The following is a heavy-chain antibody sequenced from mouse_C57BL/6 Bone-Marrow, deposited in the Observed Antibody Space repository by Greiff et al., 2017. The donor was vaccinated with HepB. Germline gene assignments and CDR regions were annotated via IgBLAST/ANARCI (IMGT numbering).Heavy chain of an antibody. CDR1: GYTFTSYW. J-gene: IGHJ2*01. CDR2: IDPSDSYT. V-gene: IGHV1-59*01. CDR3: ARWVFDY. Sequence: QVQLQQPGAELVRPGTSVKLSCKASGYTFTSYWMHWVKQRPGQGLEWIGVIDPSDSYTNYNQKFKGKATLTVDTSSSTAYMQLSSLTSEDSAVYYCARWVFDYWGQGTTPTVSS.